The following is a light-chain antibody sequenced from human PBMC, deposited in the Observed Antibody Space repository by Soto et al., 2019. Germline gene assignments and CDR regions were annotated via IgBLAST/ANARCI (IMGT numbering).Light chain of an antibody. CDR1: QSISSY. V-gene: IGKV3-11*01. CDR3: QQRGNWPLT. J-gene: IGKJ4*01. Sequence: EIVLTQSPATLSLSPGERATLSCRASQSISSYLAWFQQKPGQAPRLLIYDASSRATGIPARFSGSGSGTDFTLTISSLEPEDFAVYYCQQRGNWPLTFVGGTKVEIK. CDR2: DAS.